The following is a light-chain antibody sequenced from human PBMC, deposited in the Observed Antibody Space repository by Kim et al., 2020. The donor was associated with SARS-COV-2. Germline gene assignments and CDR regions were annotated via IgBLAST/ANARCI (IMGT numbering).Light chain of an antibody. V-gene: IGKV1-39*01. CDR1: QDISRY. CDR3: QQTYSASRT. CDR2: TAS. J-gene: IGKJ1*01. Sequence: IQLTQSPSSLSASVGDRVTITCRASQDISRYLNWYQQKPGKAPKLLIYTASSLQSGVPSRFTGSGSETDFTLTISSLQPEDFATYYCQQTYSASRTFGQGTKVDIK.